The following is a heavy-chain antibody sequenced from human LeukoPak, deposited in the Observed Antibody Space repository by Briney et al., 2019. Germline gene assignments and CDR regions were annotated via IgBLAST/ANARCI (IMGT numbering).Heavy chain of an antibody. J-gene: IGHJ1*01. Sequence: PSETLSLTCTVSGGSISSYYWSWIRQPPGKGLEWIGYIYYSGSTNYNPSLKSRVTISVDTSKNQFSLNLSSVTAADTAVYYCARGRVIAAAGNFQHWGQGTLVTVSS. CDR2: IYYSGST. CDR3: ARGRVIAAAGNFQH. D-gene: IGHD6-13*01. V-gene: IGHV4-59*12. CDR1: GGSISSYY.